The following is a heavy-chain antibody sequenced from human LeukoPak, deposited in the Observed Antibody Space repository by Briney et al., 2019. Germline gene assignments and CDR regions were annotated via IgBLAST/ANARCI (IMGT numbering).Heavy chain of an antibody. D-gene: IGHD3-3*01. V-gene: IGHV3-66*02. Sequence: GGSLRLSCAASGFTVSSNYMSWVRQAPGKGLEGVSVIYSGGSTYYADSVKGRFTISRDNSKNTLYLQMNSLRAEDTAVYYCARASYTNDFWSGYYDFDYWGQGTLVTVSS. J-gene: IGHJ4*02. CDR3: ARASYTNDFWSGYYDFDY. CDR1: GFTVSSNY. CDR2: IYSGGST.